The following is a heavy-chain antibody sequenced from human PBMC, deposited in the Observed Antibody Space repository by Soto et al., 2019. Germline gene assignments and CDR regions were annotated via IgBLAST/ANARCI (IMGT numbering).Heavy chain of an antibody. J-gene: IGHJ5*02. D-gene: IGHD6-13*01. V-gene: IGHV3-33*01. CDR1: GFTFSSYG. CDR2: IWYDGSNK. CDR3: ARDNSSSWYGQTNWFDP. Sequence: GGSLRLSCAASGFTFSSYGMHWVRQAPGKGLEWVAVIWYDGSNKYYADSVKGRFTISRDNSKNTLYPQMNSLRAEDTAVYYCARDNSSSWYGQTNWFDPWGQGTLVTVSS.